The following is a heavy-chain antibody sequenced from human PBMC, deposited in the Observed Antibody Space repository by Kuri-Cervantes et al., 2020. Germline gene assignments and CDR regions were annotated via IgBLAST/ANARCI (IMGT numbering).Heavy chain of an antibody. CDR1: GGSIRSNY. CDR2: SHYSGNI. J-gene: IGHJ4*02. CDR3: ARDPYYYHTSGGGYFDS. V-gene: IGHV4-59*01. D-gene: IGHD3-22*01. Sequence: SETLSLTCTVSGGSIRSNYWGWIRQPPGKGLEWIGYSHYSGNINYNPALKSRVTISVDTSKNQFSLKLSSVTAADTAVYYCARDPYYYHTSGGGYFDSWGQGTLVTVSS.